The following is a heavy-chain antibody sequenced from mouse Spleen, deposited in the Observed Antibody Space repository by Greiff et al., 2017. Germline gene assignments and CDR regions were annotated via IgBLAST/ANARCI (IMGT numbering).Heavy chain of an antibody. CDR1: GFSLTSYG. CDR2: IWSGGST. CDR3: ARVYRYDGYWYFDV. D-gene: IGHD2-14*01. Sequence: VQGVESGPGLVQPSQSLSITCTVSGFSLTSYGVHWVRQSPGKGLEWLGVIWSGGSTDYNAAFISRLSISKDNSKSQVFFKMNSLQANDTAIYYCARVYRYDGYWYFDVWGAGTTVTVSS. J-gene: IGHJ1*01. V-gene: IGHV2-2*02.